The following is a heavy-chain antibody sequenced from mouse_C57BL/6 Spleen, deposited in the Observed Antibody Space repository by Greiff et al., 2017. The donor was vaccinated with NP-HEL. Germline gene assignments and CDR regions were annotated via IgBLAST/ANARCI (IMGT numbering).Heavy chain of an antibody. D-gene: IGHD2-3*01. Sequence: QVQLQQPGAELVKPGASVKMSCKASGYTFTSYWITWVKQRPGQGLEWIGDIYPGSGSTNYNEKFKSKATLTVDTSSSTAYMQLSSLTSEDSAVYYCARPIDGYPSWFAYWGQGTLVTVSA. J-gene: IGHJ3*01. V-gene: IGHV1-55*01. CDR1: GYTFTSYW. CDR3: ARPIDGYPSWFAY. CDR2: IYPGSGST.